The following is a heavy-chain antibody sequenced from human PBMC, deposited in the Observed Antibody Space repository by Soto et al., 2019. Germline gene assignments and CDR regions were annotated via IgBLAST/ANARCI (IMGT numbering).Heavy chain of an antibody. V-gene: IGHV1-69*13. CDR3: ARALTPLYMVRGVITYYYYYGMDV. CDR2: IIPIFGTA. J-gene: IGHJ6*02. CDR1: GGTFSSYA. Sequence: SVKVSCKASGGTFSSYAISWVRQAPGQGLEWMGGIIPIFGTANYAQKFQGRVTITADESTSTAYMELSSLRSEDTAVYYCARALTPLYMVRGVITYYYYYGMDVWGQGTTGTVSS. D-gene: IGHD3-10*01.